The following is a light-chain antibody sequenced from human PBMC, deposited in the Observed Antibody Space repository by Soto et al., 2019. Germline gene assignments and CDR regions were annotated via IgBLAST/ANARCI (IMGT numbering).Light chain of an antibody. Sequence: ENVLTQSPGRLSLSPGERATLSCRASQTVDSSSLAWYQQKPGQAPRLLIFDAFNRATGIPDRFSGSGSGTDFSLTTSRLEPEDFALYYCQQFGSSPFTFGPGTTVDV. CDR3: QQFGSSPFT. V-gene: IGKV3-20*01. CDR2: DAF. CDR1: QTVDSSS. J-gene: IGKJ3*01.